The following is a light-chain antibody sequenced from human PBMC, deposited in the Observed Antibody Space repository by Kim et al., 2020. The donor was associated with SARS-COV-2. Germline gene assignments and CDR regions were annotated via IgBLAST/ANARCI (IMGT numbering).Light chain of an antibody. CDR3: QSYDTGLSGII. CDR2: NDY. Sequence: QSVLTQPPSMSGAPGQSVTISCTGSNSNIGAGYEVHWYQHLPGTAPKLLIYNDYRRPSGVPDRFSGSRSVTSASLAITGLQAEDEADYYCQSYDTGLSGIIFGGGTQLTVL. CDR1: NSNIGAGYE. J-gene: IGLJ2*01. V-gene: IGLV1-40*01.